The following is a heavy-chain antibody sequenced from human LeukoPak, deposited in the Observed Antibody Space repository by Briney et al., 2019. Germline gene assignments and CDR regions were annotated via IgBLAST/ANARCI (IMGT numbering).Heavy chain of an antibody. CDR2: ISAYSGNT. CDR1: GYTFTNYG. D-gene: IGHD6-13*01. Sequence: ASVKVSCKASGYTFTNYGISWVRQAPGQGLEWMGWISAYSGNTNYAQKLQGRVTMTTDTSTSTAYMEPRSLRSDDTAVYYCARRLGSKNWFDPWGQGTLVTVSS. CDR3: ARRLGSKNWFDP. V-gene: IGHV1-18*01. J-gene: IGHJ5*02.